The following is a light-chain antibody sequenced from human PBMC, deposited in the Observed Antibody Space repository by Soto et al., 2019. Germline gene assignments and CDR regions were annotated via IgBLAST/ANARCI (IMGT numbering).Light chain of an antibody. Sequence: QAVVTQPPSLSGAPVQRVTISCTGSSSNIVAGYDVHWYQQRPGTAPKLLIFGNINRPSGVPDRFSGSKSGTSASLAITGLQAEDEGDYYCQSYDSTLSARYVFGTGTKLTVL. CDR2: GNI. V-gene: IGLV1-40*01. CDR3: QSYDSTLSARYV. CDR1: SSNIVAGYD. J-gene: IGLJ1*01.